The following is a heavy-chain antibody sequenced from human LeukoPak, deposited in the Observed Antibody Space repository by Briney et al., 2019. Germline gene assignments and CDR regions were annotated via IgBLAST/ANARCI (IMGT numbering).Heavy chain of an antibody. CDR2: ISTGSSYT. CDR1: GFTFSDYY. V-gene: IGHV3-11*05. J-gene: IGHJ4*02. CDR3: ARGITYYDMLTGYYPPDY. D-gene: IGHD3-9*01. Sequence: KPGGSLRLSCAASGFTFSDYYMSWIRQAPGKGLEWVSYISTGSSYTDYAASVKGRFTISRDNAKNSLYLQMNSLRAEDTAVYFCARGITYYDMLTGYYPPDYWGQGTLVTVSS.